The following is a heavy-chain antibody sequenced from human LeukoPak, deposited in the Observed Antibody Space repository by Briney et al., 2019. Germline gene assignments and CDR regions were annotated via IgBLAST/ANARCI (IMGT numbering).Heavy chain of an antibody. CDR1: GYTFTDYY. Sequence: ASVKVSCKGSGYTFTDYYMHWVRQAPGQGLEWMGWINTNSGSTNYAQKFQGRVIMTRDTSISTAYMELSRLGSDDTAVYYCARGGSTDSIHSCGGNCYFLDYWGQGTLVTVSS. D-gene: IGHD2-21*02. CDR2: INTNSGST. J-gene: IGHJ4*02. V-gene: IGHV1-2*02. CDR3: ARGGSTDSIHSCGGNCYFLDY.